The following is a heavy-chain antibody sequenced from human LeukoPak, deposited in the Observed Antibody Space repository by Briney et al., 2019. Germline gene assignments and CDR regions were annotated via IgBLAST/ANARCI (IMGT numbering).Heavy chain of an antibody. V-gene: IGHV4-34*01. D-gene: IGHD3-3*01. J-gene: IGHJ5*02. CDR2: INHSGST. CDR3: ARGRVLRFLASARWFDP. Sequence: SETLSLTCAVYGGSFSGYYWSWIRQPPGKGLEWIGEINHSGSTNYNPSLKSRGTISVDTSKNQFSLTLSSVTAADRAVYYCARGRVLRFLASARWFDPWGQGTLVTVSS. CDR1: GGSFSGYY.